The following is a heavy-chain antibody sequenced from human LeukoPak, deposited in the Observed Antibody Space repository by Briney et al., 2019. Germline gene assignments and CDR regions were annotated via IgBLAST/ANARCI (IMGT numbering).Heavy chain of an antibody. CDR2: IIPILGIA. CDR1: GGTFSSYT. V-gene: IGHV1-69*04. J-gene: IGHJ4*02. Sequence: ASVKVSCKAAGGTFSSYTISWVRQAPGQGLEWMGRIIPILGIANYAQKFQGRVTITADKSTSTAYMELSSLRSEDTAVYYCARDLPTSSPRAENYWGQGTLVTVSS. D-gene: IGHD6-6*01. CDR3: ARDLPTSSPRAENY.